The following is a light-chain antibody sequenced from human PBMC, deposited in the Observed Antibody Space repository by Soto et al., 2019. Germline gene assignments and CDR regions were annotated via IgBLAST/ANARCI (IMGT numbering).Light chain of an antibody. J-gene: IGKJ2*01. CDR1: QSIGSW. CDR2: TAS. Sequence: DIQLTHSPSTLSASVGDRVTITCRASQSIGSWLAWYQQTPGQAPKLLIYTASHLHSGVRSRFSGSGFGTEFTLNISSLQLDDYANYYCQQCYIFPKTFGQGP. CDR3: QQCYIFPKT. V-gene: IGKV1-5*03.